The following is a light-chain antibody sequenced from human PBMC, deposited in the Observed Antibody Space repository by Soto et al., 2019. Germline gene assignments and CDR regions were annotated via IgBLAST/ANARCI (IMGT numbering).Light chain of an antibody. Sequence: EIQMTQSPSTLSGSVGDRVTTTCRASQTISSWLAWYQQKPGKAPKLLIYKASTLKSGVPSRFSGSGSGTEFTLTISSLQPDDFATYYCQHYNSYSEAFGQGTKVDIK. CDR2: KAS. CDR3: QHYNSYSEA. J-gene: IGKJ1*01. CDR1: QTISSW. V-gene: IGKV1-5*03.